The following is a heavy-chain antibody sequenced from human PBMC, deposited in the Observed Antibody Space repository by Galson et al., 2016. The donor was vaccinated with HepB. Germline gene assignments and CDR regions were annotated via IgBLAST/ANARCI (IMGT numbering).Heavy chain of an antibody. D-gene: IGHD1-26*01. CDR3: AKDRWELLRGFDY. Sequence: SLRLSCAASGITFSSYAVSWVRQAPGKGLEWVSGISGSGGSTHYADSVKGRCTVSSGSDTGTYYADSVKGRFTISRDNSKNTLYLQMNSLSAEDTAVYYCAKDRWELLRGFDYWGQGALVTVSS. J-gene: IGHJ4*02. CDR1: GITFSSYA. CDR2: ISGSGGST. V-gene: IGHV3-23*01.